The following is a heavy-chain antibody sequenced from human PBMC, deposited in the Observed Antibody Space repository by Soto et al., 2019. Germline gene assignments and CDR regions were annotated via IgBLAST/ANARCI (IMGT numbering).Heavy chain of an antibody. CDR1: GYTFTGYY. CDR3: ARGIAARPDPSPDYYYMAV. D-gene: IGHD6-6*01. V-gene: IGHV1-2*04. J-gene: IGHJ6*03. Sequence: ASVKVSCXASGYTFTGYYMHWVRQAPGQGLEWMGWINPNSGGTNYAQKFQGWVTMTRDTSISTAYMELSRLRSDDTAVYYCARGIAARPDPSPDYYYMAVWGKGTTVPVSS. CDR2: INPNSGGT.